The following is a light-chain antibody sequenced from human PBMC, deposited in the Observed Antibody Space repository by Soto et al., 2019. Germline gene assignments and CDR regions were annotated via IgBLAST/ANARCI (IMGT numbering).Light chain of an antibody. J-gene: IGKJ4*01. V-gene: IGKV1-33*01. CDR2: DAS. Sequence: DIQMTQSASSLSVSLGDRVTITWRASQGISTYLNWYQQKPGKAPKLLIYDASNLETGVPSRFSGSGYGTDFNFTISSLQTEDIATYYCQQYDNLPLTLGGGTKVDIK. CDR3: QQYDNLPLT. CDR1: QGISTY.